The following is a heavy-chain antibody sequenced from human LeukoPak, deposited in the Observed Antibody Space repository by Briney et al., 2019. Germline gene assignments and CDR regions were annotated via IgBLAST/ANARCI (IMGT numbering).Heavy chain of an antibody. J-gene: IGHJ6*02. CDR3: AKDIAARGGYYYYGMDV. CDR1: GFTVSSNY. V-gene: IGHV3-53*01. CDR2: IYSGGST. D-gene: IGHD6-6*01. Sequence: GGSLRLSCAASGFTVSSNYMSWVRQAPGKGLEWVSVIYSGGSTYYADSVKGRFTISRHNSKNTLYLQMNSLRAEDTAVYYCAKDIAARGGYYYYGMDVWGQGTTVTVSS.